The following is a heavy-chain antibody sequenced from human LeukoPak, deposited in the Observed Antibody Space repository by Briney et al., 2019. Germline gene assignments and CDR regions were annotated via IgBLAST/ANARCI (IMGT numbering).Heavy chain of an antibody. D-gene: IGHD1-1*01. CDR2: IYYSGST. J-gene: IGHJ6*03. Sequence: SETLSLTCTVSGGSISSYYWSWSRQPPGKGLEWIGYIYYSGSTNYNPSLKSRVTISVDTSKNQFSLKLSSVTAADTAVYFCARVSWFPGTSYYYMDVWGKGTTVTVSS. CDR1: GGSISSYY. V-gene: IGHV4-59*01. CDR3: ARVSWFPGTSYYYMDV.